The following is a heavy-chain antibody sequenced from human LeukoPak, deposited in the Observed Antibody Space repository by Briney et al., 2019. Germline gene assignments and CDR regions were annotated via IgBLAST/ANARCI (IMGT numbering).Heavy chain of an antibody. CDR3: AKDEAAGTPGFDY. V-gene: IGHV3-23*01. J-gene: IGHJ4*02. D-gene: IGHD6-13*01. CDR2: ISGSGGTT. Sequence: PGGSLRLSCVASGFTFNSNAMNWVRQAPGKGLEWISGISGSGGTTSYADAVKGRFTISRDNSKNTLYLQMNSLRAEDTAVYYCAKDEAAGTPGFDYWGQGTLVTVSS. CDR1: GFTFNSNA.